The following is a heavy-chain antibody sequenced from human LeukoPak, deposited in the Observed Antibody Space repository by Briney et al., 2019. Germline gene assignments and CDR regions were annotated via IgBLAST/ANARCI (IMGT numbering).Heavy chain of an antibody. D-gene: IGHD6-19*01. CDR3: ALGSIGPLWQDQFDY. CDR2: IRYNGNNQ. Sequence: PGGSLRLSCAASGFTFNNYGMHWVRQAPGKGLEWVAFIRYNGNNQYYADSVKGRFTISRDNSKNTLYLQMNSLKGDDTAVYYCALGSIGPLWQDQFDYWGQGTLVTVSS. V-gene: IGHV3-30*02. CDR1: GFTFNNYG. J-gene: IGHJ4*02.